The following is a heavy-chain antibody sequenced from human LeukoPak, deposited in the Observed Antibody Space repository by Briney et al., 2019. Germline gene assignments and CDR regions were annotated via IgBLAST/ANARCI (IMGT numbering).Heavy chain of an antibody. J-gene: IGHJ4*02. CDR3: ARGPKQMQLRYFDWLLN. CDR1: GFTFSSYG. D-gene: IGHD3-9*01. V-gene: IGHV3-33*01. CDR2: IRNDGSNK. Sequence: GGSLRLSCAASGFTFSSYGMHWVRQAPGKGLEWEAVIRNDGSNKYYEDSVTGRFPISRDNSKNTLYLQMNSLRAEDTAVYYCARGPKQMQLRYFDWLLNWGQGTLVTVSS.